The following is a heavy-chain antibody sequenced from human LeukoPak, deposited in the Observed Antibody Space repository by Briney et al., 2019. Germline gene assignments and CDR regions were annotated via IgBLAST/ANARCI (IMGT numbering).Heavy chain of an antibody. CDR2: IYHSGST. CDR1: GYSISSGYY. CDR3: ARDGGGDPDNWFDP. J-gene: IGHJ5*02. Sequence: SETLSLTCTVSGYSISSGYYWGWIRQPPGKGLEWIGSIYHSGSTYYNPSLKSRVTISVDTSKNQFSLKLSSVTAADTAVYYCARDGGGDPDNWFDPWGQGTLVTVSS. V-gene: IGHV4-38-2*02. D-gene: IGHD2-21*02.